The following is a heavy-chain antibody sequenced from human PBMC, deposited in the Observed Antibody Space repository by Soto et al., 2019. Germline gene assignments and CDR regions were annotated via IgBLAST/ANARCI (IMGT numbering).Heavy chain of an antibody. CDR3: ARVIAVAGPNWFDP. J-gene: IGHJ5*02. CDR2: ISTSSSTT. CDR1: GFTFSSYI. D-gene: IGHD6-19*01. Sequence: EVQLVESGGGLVQPGGSLRLSCAASGFTFSSYIMNWVRQAPGKGLEWVSYISTSSSTTYYADSVRGRFTISRDNAKNSLSLQMNSLRDEDTAVYYCARVIAVAGPNWFDPWGQGTLVTVSS. V-gene: IGHV3-48*02.